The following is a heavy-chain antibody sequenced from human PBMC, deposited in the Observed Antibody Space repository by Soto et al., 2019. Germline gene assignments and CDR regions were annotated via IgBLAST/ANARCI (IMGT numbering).Heavy chain of an antibody. CDR3: TTGARVRNYGMDX. J-gene: IGHJ6*02. Sequence: WGSLRLSFAASGFTFSNDWMSWVRQAPGKGLEWVFRIKSKTDGGTTDYAAPVKGRFTISRDDSKNTLYLQMNSLKTEDTAVYYCTTGARVRNYGMDXWGQGTTFTVS. CDR2: IKSKTDGGTT. D-gene: IGHD2-2*01. CDR1: GFTFSNDW. V-gene: IGHV3-15*01.